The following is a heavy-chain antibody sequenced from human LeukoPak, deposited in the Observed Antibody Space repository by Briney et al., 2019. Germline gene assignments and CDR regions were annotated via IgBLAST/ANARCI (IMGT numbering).Heavy chain of an antibody. D-gene: IGHD3-10*01. V-gene: IGHV6-1*01. Sequence: SQTLSLTCAISGDSFSSNSAAWNWIRQSPSRGLEWLGRTYYRSKWYNNYAVSVKSRITINPDTSKNQFSLQLNSVTPDDTAVYYCAREETMVRGADFDYWGQGTLVTVSS. CDR2: TYYRSKWYN. J-gene: IGHJ4*02. CDR1: GDSFSSNSAA. CDR3: AREETMVRGADFDY.